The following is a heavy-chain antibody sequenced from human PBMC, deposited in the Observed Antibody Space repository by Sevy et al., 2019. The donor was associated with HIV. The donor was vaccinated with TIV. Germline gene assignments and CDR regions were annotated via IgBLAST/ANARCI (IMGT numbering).Heavy chain of an antibody. CDR1: GFTFSSYD. CDR2: ISSSGSSI. D-gene: IGHD2-8*01. V-gene: IGHV3-48*03. J-gene: IGHJ5*02. Sequence: GGSLRLSCTASGFTFSSYDMYWVRQAPGKGLEWVSKISSSGSSIYYADSVKGRFTISRDNAKNSLNLQMNSLRAEDTAVYYCTRNGGAFDNGFDPWGQRTLVTVSS. CDR3: TRNGGAFDNGFDP.